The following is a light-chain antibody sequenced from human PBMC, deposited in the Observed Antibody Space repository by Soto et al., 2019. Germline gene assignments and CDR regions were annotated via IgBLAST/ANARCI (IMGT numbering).Light chain of an antibody. CDR3: QQSYSGIT. CDR1: QSISSY. V-gene: IGKV1-39*01. Sequence: DIQMTQSPSSLSASVGDRVTITCRASQSISSYLNWYQQKPGKAPKLLIYAASSLQSGAPSRFSGSGSGTDFTLTISSLQPEDFATYYCQQSYSGITFGPGTKVDIK. J-gene: IGKJ3*01. CDR2: AAS.